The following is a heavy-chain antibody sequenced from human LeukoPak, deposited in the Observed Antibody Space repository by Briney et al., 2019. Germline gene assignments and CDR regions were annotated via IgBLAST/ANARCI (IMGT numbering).Heavy chain of an antibody. CDR3: ATWAGTKYSSGWHPPLDY. V-gene: IGHV4-38-2*02. CDR1: DYYISSGHY. Sequence: SETLSLTCTVSDYYISSGHYWGWIRQPPGKGLEWIGSVYYSGNTYYNPSLKSRVTISVDTSKNQLSLKLSSVTAADTAVYYCATWAGTKYSSGWHPPLDYWGQGTLVTVSS. D-gene: IGHD6-19*01. J-gene: IGHJ4*02. CDR2: VYYSGNT.